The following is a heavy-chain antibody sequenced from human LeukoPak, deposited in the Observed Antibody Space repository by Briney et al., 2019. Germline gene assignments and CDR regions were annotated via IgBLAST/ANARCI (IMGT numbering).Heavy chain of an antibody. CDR3: ARDVSRLLWFGESRAPEGFDP. D-gene: IGHD3-10*01. CDR1: GGSISSYY. J-gene: IGHJ5*02. CDR2: IKQDGSEK. Sequence: ETLSLTCTVSGGSISSYYWSWIRQPPGKGLEWVANIKQDGSEKYYVDSVKGRFTISRDNAKNSLYLQMNSLRAEDTAVYYCARDVSRLLWFGESRAPEGFDPWGQGTLVTVSS. V-gene: IGHV3-7*01.